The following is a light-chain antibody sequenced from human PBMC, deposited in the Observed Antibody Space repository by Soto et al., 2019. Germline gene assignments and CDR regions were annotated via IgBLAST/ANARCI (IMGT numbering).Light chain of an antibody. CDR2: DAS. CDR3: QQRSNWPPNT. J-gene: IGKJ2*01. CDR1: HNISIY. V-gene: IGKV3-11*01. Sequence: VVLTHSPATLSLSPGATASLSCRATHNISIYLAWYQQKLRQPPRLLIFDASNRATGIPARFIGSGSGTDFTLTVSSLEPEDFALYFCQQRSNWPPNTFRQGTKLEMK.